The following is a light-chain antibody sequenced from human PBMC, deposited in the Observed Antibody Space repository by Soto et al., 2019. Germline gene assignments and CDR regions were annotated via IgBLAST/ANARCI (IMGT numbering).Light chain of an antibody. CDR1: RSVSTY. CDR3: QQRSNWPPYT. CDR2: AAA. V-gene: IGKV3-11*01. Sequence: EIVLTQSPATLSLSPGERATLSCRASRSVSTYLACYQQKPGQAPRLLIYAAANRATGIPARFSGSGSGTDFTLTISSLEPEDFAVYYCQQRSNWPPYTFGQGTKLEIK. J-gene: IGKJ2*01.